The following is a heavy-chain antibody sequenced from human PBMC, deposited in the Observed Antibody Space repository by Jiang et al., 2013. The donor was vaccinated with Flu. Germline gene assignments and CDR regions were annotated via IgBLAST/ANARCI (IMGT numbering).Heavy chain of an antibody. Sequence: YISGSSSTIYYADSVKGRFTISRDNAKNSLYLQMNSLRAEDTAVYYCARDSSSGWYGDYYYGMDVWGQGTTVTVSS. D-gene: IGHD6-19*01. CDR3: ARDSSSGWYGDYYYGMDV. V-gene: IGHV3-48*01. J-gene: IGHJ6*02. CDR2: ISGSSSTI.